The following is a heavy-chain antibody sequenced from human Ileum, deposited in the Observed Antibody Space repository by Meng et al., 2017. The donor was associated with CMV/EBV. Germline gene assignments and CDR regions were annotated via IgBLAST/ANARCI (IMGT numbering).Heavy chain of an antibody. CDR1: GFTSSDYW. Sequence: EVQVVESGGGLIQPGGSLRLSCVVSGFTSSDYWVDWVRQVPGKGPLWVSRIGSDGTTIRYADSVKGRFTISGDNAKNTVYLQMNSLRDEDTAIYYCLILPPGYWGQGTLVTVSS. V-gene: IGHV3-74*01. D-gene: IGHD2-21*02. CDR2: IGSDGTTI. CDR3: LILPPGY. J-gene: IGHJ4*02.